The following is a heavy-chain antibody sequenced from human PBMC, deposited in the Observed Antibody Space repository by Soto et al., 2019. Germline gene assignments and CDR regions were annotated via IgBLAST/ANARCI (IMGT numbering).Heavy chain of an antibody. CDR2: INPSGGTT. V-gene: IGHV1-46*01. CDR3: ARDGPSGSYNLDY. CDR1: GYTFTNYY. D-gene: IGHD1-26*01. J-gene: IGHJ4*02. Sequence: GASVKVSCKTSGYTFTNYYIHWVRQAPGQGLEWMGIINPSGGTTTYAQKFQGRVTMTRDTSTSTVYMELSSLRSEDTAVYYCARDGPSGSYNLDYWGQGALVTVS.